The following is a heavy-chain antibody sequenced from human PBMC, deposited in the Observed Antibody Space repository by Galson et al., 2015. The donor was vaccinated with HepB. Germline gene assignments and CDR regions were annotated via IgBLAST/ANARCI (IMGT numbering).Heavy chain of an antibody. CDR3: VSDTRGELPDAGDYHYGLDV. CDR1: GCTFHTFT. D-gene: IGHD1-26*01. Sequence: SLRLSCVASGCTFHTFTMHWVRQAPGKGLEWVAVISYDGGNKYYSDPVKGRFTISRDNSKNTLSLKMSSLRPEDTAVYYCVSDTRGELPDAGDYHYGLDVWGQATTVTV. CDR2: ISYDGGNK. V-gene: IGHV3-30*04. J-gene: IGHJ6*02.